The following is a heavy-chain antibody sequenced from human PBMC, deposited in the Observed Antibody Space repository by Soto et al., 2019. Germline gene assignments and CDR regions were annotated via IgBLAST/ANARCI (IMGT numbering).Heavy chain of an antibody. Sequence: EVQLVESGGGLVQPGGSLRLSCAASGFTFSNYWMSWVRQAPGKGLEWVAKINQGGSEKWSADSVKGRFTISRDNAKNSLYLQLNSLGAEDTAVYYCVKDDGDYSFDYWGQGPLVTVAS. J-gene: IGHJ4*02. V-gene: IGHV3-7*03. D-gene: IGHD4-17*01. CDR3: VKDDGDYSFDY. CDR1: GFTFSNYW. CDR2: INQGGSEK.